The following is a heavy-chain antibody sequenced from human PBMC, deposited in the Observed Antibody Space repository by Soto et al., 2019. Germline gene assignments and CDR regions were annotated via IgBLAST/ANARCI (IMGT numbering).Heavy chain of an antibody. J-gene: IGHJ5*02. V-gene: IGHV3-33*01. CDR1: GFTFSGYG. CDR2: IWNDGSSK. Sequence: GGSLRLSCAASGFTFSGYGMHWVRQAPGKGLEWVAVIWNDGSSKYYADSVKGRFTISRDNSKNTLYLQMNSLRAEDTAVYYCARLEGGYCTTTSCLGDRLDPCGQGTLVTXSS. CDR3: ARLEGGYCTTTSCLGDRLDP. D-gene: IGHD2-2*01.